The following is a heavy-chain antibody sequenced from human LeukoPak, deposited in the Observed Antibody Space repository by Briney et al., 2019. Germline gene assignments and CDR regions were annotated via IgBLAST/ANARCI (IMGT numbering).Heavy chain of an antibody. CDR1: AFIFSGHW. J-gene: IGHJ4*02. V-gene: IGHV3-7*03. Sequence: PGGSLRLSCEGSAFIFSGHWMNWVRQTPGKGLEWVASIKEDGSERQYVDSVKGRFSISRDNTKGSLFLQLNSLRAEDTALYHCARVLRSRGGHTSYYFDYWGQGTLVTVSS. CDR2: IKEDGSER. CDR3: ARVLRSRGGHTSYYFDY. D-gene: IGHD2-15*01.